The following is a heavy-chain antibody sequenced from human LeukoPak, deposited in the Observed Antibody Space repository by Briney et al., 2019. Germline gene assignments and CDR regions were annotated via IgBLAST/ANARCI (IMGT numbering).Heavy chain of an antibody. D-gene: IGHD1-1*01. CDR2: IIPIFGTA. CDR3: ARNWNGPLHYFDY. CDR1: GGTFSSYA. J-gene: IGHJ4*02. Sequence: ASVKVSCKASGGTFSSYAISWVRQAPGQGLEWMGGIIPIFGTANYAQKFQGRVTITTDESTSTAYMELSSLRSEDTAVYYCARNWNGPLHYFDYWGQGTLVTVSS. V-gene: IGHV1-69*05.